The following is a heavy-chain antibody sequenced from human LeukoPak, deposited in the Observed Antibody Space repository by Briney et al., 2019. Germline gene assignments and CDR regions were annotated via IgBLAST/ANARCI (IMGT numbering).Heavy chain of an antibody. Sequence: ASVKVSCKASSYTFTSYGISWVRQAPGQGLEWMGWISAYNGNTNYAQNLQGRVTMTTDTSTSTAYMELRSLRSDDTAVYYCARWDRTSDYFDYWGQGTLVTVSS. CDR2: ISAYNGNT. V-gene: IGHV1-18*01. CDR1: SYTFTSYG. J-gene: IGHJ4*02. D-gene: IGHD1-26*01. CDR3: ARWDRTSDYFDY.